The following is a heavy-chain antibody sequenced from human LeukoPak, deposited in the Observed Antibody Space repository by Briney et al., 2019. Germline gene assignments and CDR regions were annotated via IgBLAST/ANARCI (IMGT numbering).Heavy chain of an antibody. CDR1: GFTFSSYS. V-gene: IGHV3-21*01. D-gene: IGHD3/OR15-3a*01. Sequence: PGRSLRLSCAASGFTFSSYSMNWVRQAPGKGLEWVSSISTSSSYIYYADSVKGRFTISRDNARDSLYLQVNGLRDEDMAVYYCTTGTPPDCWGQGTLVTVSS. CDR3: TTGTPPDC. J-gene: IGHJ4*02. CDR2: ISTSSSYI.